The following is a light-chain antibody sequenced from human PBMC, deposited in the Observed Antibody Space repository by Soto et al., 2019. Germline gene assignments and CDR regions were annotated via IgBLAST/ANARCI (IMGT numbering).Light chain of an antibody. Sequence: SALTQSPGTLSLSPGERATLSCRASQSVSSNYLAWYQQKPGQAPRLLIYGASTRATGIPDRFSGSGSGTDFTLTISRLEPEDFAVYYCQQYDYWPRTCGQGTKGDIK. J-gene: IGKJ1*01. V-gene: IGKV3-20*01. CDR1: QSVSSNY. CDR2: GAS. CDR3: QQYDYWPRT.